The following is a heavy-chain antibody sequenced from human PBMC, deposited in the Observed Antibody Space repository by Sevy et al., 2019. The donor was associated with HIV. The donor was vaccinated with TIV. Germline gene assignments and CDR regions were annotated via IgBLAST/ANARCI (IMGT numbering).Heavy chain of an antibody. CDR2: ISSSSNYI. V-gene: IGHV3-21*01. D-gene: IGHD3-10*01. J-gene: IGHJ3*02. CDR1: GFTFSSYS. Sequence: GGSLRLSCAPSGFTFSSYSMNWVRQAPGKGLEWVSSISSSSNYIYYADSVKGRFTISRDNAKNSLHLQMNSLGAEDTAVHYWAIQRLRAITMMRGVMGDVRTQDAFDIWGQGTMVTVSS. CDR3: AIQRLRAITMMRGVMGDVRTQDAFDI.